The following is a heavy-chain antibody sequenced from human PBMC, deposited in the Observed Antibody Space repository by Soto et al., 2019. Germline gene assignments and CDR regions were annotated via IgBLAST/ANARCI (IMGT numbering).Heavy chain of an antibody. D-gene: IGHD3-22*01. CDR3: AKGAQMIVVVITIDY. CDR2: VSGSGGST. J-gene: IGHJ4*02. CDR1: GFTFSSYA. Sequence: HPGGSLRLSCAASGFTFSSYAMSWVRQAPGKGLEWVSAVSGSGGSTYYADSVKGRFTISRDNSKNTLYLQMNSLRAEDTAVYYCAKGAQMIVVVITIDYWGQGTLVTVSS. V-gene: IGHV3-23*01.